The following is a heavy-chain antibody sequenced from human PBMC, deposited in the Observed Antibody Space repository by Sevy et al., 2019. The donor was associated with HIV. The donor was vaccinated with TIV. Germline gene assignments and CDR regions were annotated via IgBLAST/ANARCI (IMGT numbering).Heavy chain of an antibody. D-gene: IGHD6-19*01. CDR2: IKSKTDGGTT. CDR3: TRHRSGWYRDYFDY. CDR1: GFTFSNAW. J-gene: IGHJ4*02. Sequence: GGSLRRSCAASGFTFSNAWMSWVRQAPGKGLEWVGRIKSKTDGGTTDYAAHVKGRFTIYRDDSKNTLYLQMNSLKTEDTAVYYCTRHRSGWYRDYFDYWGQGTLVTVS. V-gene: IGHV3-15*01.